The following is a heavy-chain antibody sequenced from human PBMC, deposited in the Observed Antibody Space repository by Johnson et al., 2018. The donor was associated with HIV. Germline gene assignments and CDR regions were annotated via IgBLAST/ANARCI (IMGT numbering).Heavy chain of an antibody. V-gene: IGHV3-9*01. J-gene: IGHJ3*02. Sequence: VLLVESGGGLVQPGGSLRLSCAASGFTFDDYAMHWVRQAPGKGREWVSGTSWNRGSIGSADSVQGRFTISRDNAKNSLYLQMNSLRAGDTAVYYCARVSSGGAFDIWGQGTMVTVSS. CDR2: TSWNRGSI. D-gene: IGHD3-22*01. CDR3: ARVSSGGAFDI. CDR1: GFTFDDYA.